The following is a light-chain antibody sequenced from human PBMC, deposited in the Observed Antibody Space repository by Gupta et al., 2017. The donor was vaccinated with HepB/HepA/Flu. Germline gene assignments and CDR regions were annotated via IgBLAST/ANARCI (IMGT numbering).Light chain of an antibody. CDR1: NSDY. Sequence: QSALAQPASVSGSPGQSITIPCAGPNSDYLSWYQQYPGNAPKLLLYNVFDRPSGVSHRFSGSKSVNTASLTISGLQAEDEANYYCSSYTFTGTLLVFGGGTHLTVL. CDR3: SSYTFTGTLLV. V-gene: IGLV2-14*01. J-gene: IGLJ2*01. CDR2: NVF.